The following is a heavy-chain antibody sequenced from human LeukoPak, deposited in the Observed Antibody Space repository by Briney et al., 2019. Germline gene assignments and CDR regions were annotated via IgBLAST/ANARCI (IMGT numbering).Heavy chain of an antibody. CDR1: GYTFTNSY. J-gene: IGHJ6*03. CDR2: INPDGGNT. CDR3: ARWGPSRLGELSLYYYYYMDV. V-gene: IGHV1-46*01. D-gene: IGHD3-16*02. Sequence: GASVKVSCKASGYTFTNSYIHWVRQAPGQVLEWMGLINPDGGNTNYAQNFQGRVTMTRNTSISTAYMELSSLRSEDTAVYYCARWGPSRLGELSLYYYYYMDVWGKGTTVTISS.